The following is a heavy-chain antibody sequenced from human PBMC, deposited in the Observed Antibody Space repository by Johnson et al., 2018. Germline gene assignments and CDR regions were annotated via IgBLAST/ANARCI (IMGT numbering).Heavy chain of an antibody. CDR1: GYTFTTYA. CDR2: INAGNGDT. D-gene: IGHD3-16*01. J-gene: IGHJ3*02. CDR3: AREYDDVGGRYRLDEGFDI. Sequence: QVQLVESGAEMKKPGASVKVSCKASGYTFTTYAIHWVRQAPGQRLEWMGWINAGNGDTKYSQKFQDRVTITRDRSASTAYMELSSLRSEDTAIYYCAREYDDVGGRYRLDEGFDIWGQGTMVTVSS. V-gene: IGHV1-3*01.